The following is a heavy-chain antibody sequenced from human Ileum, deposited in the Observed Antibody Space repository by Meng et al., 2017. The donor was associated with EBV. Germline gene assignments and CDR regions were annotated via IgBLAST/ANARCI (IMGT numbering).Heavy chain of an antibody. J-gene: IGHJ4*02. V-gene: IGHV4-30-4*01. CDR1: GVSISSGYFH. Sequence: QVQLQELGPGLVQPSQTLSLTCAVSGVSISSGYFHWSWIRQPPGRGLEWIGHSGSTSYNPSLRSRVTISVDTSKNQFSLKVDSATAGDTAVYYCVSYAVGAGGIGYWGQGILVTVSS. D-gene: IGHD1-26*01. CDR3: VSYAVGAGGIGY. CDR2: HSGST.